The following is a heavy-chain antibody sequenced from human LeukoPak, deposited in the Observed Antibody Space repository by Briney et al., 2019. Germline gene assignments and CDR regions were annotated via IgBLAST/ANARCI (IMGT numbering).Heavy chain of an antibody. J-gene: IGHJ5*02. CDR2: INHSGST. V-gene: IGHV4-34*01. D-gene: IGHD3-16*02. Sequence: SETLSLTCAVYGGSFSGYYWSWIRQPPGKGLEWIGEINHSGSTNYNPSLKSRVTISVDTSKNQFSLKLSSVTDADTAVYYCARGWIVYDYVWGSYRSPLTRNWFDPWGQGTLVTVSS. CDR3: ARGWIVYDYVWGSYRSPLTRNWFDP. CDR1: GGSFSGYY.